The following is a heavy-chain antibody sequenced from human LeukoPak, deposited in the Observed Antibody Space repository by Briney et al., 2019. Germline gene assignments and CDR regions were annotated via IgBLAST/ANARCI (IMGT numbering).Heavy chain of an antibody. CDR1: GYTFTSYG. CDR2: INPNSGGT. J-gene: IGHJ3*02. CDR3: VRSGYTDDAFDI. D-gene: IGHD3-22*01. V-gene: IGHV1-2*02. Sequence: GASVKVSCKASGYTFTSYGISWVRQAPGQGLEWMGWINPNSGGTNYAQKFQGRVTMTRDTSISTAYMELSGLRSDDTAVYYCVRSGYTDDAFDIWGQGTMVTVSS.